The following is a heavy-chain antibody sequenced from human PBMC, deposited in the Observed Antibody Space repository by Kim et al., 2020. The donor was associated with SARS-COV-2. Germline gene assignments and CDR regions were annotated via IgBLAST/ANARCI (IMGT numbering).Heavy chain of an antibody. CDR2: AFYTGST. Sequence: SETLSLTCTVSGGSISSYYWNWIRQPPGKGLEWIGYAFYTGSTNYNPSLESRTTISVDTSKTQFSLNLTSVTAADTAVYYCARLPSGRPGGNRAFDVWGQGTLVTVSS. CDR1: GGSISSYY. CDR3: ARLPSGRPGGNRAFDV. J-gene: IGHJ3*01. V-gene: IGHV4-59*01. D-gene: IGHD6-25*01.